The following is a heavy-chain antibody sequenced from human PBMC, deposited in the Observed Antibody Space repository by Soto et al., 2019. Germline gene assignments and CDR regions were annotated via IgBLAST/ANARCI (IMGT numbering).Heavy chain of an antibody. CDR2: IYYGGSA. Sequence: PSETLSLTCTVSGASISSSTYYWAWIRQPPGKGLEWIGRIYYGGSAYYNPSLKSRVTISVDTSKNQFSLKLSSVTAADTAVYYCSGYCGSTACPTFSDYWGKGTLVTVSS. CDR3: SGYCGSTACPTFSDY. CDR1: GASISSSTYY. J-gene: IGHJ4*02. V-gene: IGHV4-39*01. D-gene: IGHD2-2*01.